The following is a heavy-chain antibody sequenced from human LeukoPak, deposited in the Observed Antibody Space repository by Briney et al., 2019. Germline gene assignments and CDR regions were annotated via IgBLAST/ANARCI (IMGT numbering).Heavy chain of an antibody. CDR2: IYYSGST. V-gene: IGHV4-59*08. Sequence: SETLSLTCTVSGGSISSYYWSWIRQPPGKGLEWIGYIYYSGSTNYNPSLKSRVTISVDTSKNQFSLKLSSVTAADTAVYYCARHKTQGLRITMVRGVNEGFWFDPWGQGTLVTVSS. J-gene: IGHJ5*02. CDR1: GGSISSYY. D-gene: IGHD3-10*01. CDR3: ARHKTQGLRITMVRGVNEGFWFDP.